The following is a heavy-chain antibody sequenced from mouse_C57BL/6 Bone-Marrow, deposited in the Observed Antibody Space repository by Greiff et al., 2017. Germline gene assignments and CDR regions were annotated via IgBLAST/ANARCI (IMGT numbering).Heavy chain of an antibody. V-gene: IGHV1-7*01. CDR3: AAGSNHEVYYYARDY. J-gene: IGHJ4*01. CDR1: GYTFTSYW. CDR2: INPSSGYT. D-gene: IGHD2-5*01. Sequence: VKLHQSGAELAKPGASVKLSCKASGYTFTSYWMHWVKQRPGQGLEWIGYINPSSGYTKYNQKFKDKATLTADKSSSTAYMQLSRLTYEDSAVYYCAAGSNHEVYYYARDYWGQGTSVTVS.